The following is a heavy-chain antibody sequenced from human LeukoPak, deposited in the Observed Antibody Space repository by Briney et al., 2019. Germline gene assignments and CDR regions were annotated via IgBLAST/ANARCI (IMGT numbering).Heavy chain of an antibody. V-gene: IGHV3-21*01. D-gene: IGHD2-2*01. Sequence: GGSLRLSCAVSGFTFSSLSMNWVRQAPGRGLEWVSSISSTSSYIYYADSVKGRFTISRDKDKNSVYLQMTSLRAEDTAVYYFARESGSRSYYYYMDVWGKGTTVTVSS. CDR3: ARESGSRSYYYYMDV. CDR2: ISSTSSYI. CDR1: GFTFSSLS. J-gene: IGHJ6*03.